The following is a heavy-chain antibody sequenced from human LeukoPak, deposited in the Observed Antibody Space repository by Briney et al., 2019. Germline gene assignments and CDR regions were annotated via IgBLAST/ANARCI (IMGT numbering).Heavy chain of an antibody. D-gene: IGHD3-22*01. J-gene: IGHJ4*02. V-gene: IGHV3-23*01. Sequence: RXVRQAXGXGLXGVSSISRSGGSTYNADSVKGRFTISRDNAKNSLYLQMNSLRAEDTAVYYCARDPSYYDSSGPYWGQGTLVTVSS. CDR3: ARDPSYYDSSGPY. CDR2: ISRSGGST.